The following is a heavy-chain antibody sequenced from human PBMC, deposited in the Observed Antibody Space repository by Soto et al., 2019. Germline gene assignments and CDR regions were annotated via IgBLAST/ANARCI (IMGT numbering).Heavy chain of an antibody. V-gene: IGHV3-30-3*01. CDR2: ISYGGTNI. Sequence: QVQLVESGGGVVQPGRSLRLSCSASGFTFSSYAMHWVRQAPGKGLEWVAVISYGGTNIDYADSVKGRFTISRDNSKNTLSLQMDSLGAEDTAVYYCARAPHSTWVRLWGPFAYWGPGTLVTVSS. J-gene: IGHJ4*02. CDR1: GFTFSSYA. D-gene: IGHD3-16*01. CDR3: ARAPHSTWVRLWGPFAY.